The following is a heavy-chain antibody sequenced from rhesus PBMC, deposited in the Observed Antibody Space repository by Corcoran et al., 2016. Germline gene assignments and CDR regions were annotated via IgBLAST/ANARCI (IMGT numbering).Heavy chain of an antibody. CDR3: ARDPGIAAARFDY. J-gene: IGHJ4*01. V-gene: IGHV4S10*01. Sequence: QVQLQESGQGVVKPSETLSLTCAVSGGSISDSYRWSWTRQPPGKGLAWIGYTYGSSTTPNHHPTHKSRDTISKGPAKHQFSLELVSVTAADTAVYYCARDPGIAAARFDYWGQGVLVTVSS. CDR2: TYGSSTTP. D-gene: IGHD6-31*01. CDR1: GGSISDSYR.